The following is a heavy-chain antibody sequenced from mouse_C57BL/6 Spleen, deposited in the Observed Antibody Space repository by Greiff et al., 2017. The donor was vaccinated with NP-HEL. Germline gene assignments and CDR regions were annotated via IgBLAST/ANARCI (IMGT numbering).Heavy chain of an antibody. CDR2: INPNYGTT. J-gene: IGHJ4*01. CDR3: ARSGRLRRDYAMDY. D-gene: IGHD2-4*01. V-gene: IGHV1-39*01. Sequence: VHVKQSGPELVKPGASVKISCKASGYSFTDYNMNWVKQSNGKSLEWIGVINPNYGTTSYNQKFKGKATLTVDQSSSTAYMQLNSLTSEDSAVYYCARSGRLRRDYAMDYWGQGTSVTVSS. CDR1: GYSFTDYN.